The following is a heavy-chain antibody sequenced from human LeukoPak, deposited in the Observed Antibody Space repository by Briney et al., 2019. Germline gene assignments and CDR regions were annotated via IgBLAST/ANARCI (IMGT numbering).Heavy chain of an antibody. CDR3: ARFPDY. V-gene: IGHV4-59*11. Sequence: SETLSLTCTVSGGSISSHYWSWIRQPPGKGPEWIGYIYYSGSTNYNPSLKSRVTISVDTSKNQFSLKLSSVTAADTAVYYCARFPDYWGQGTLVTVSS. J-gene: IGHJ4*02. CDR2: IYYSGST. CDR1: GGSISSHY.